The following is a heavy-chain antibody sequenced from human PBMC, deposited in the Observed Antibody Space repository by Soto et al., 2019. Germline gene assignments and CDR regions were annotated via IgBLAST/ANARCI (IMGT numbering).Heavy chain of an antibody. CDR1: GFTFSNYG. J-gene: IGHJ4*02. D-gene: IGHD1-26*01. V-gene: IGHV3-30*03. Sequence: QVQLVESGGGVVQPGRSLRLSCAASGFTFSNYGMHWVRQAPGKGLEWVAIISHDGSNKDYPDSVKGRFTISRDNSMHTLYLQMNSLRAEDTALYYCARIGKVDYWGQGTLVTVSS. CDR3: ARIGKVDY. CDR2: ISHDGSNK.